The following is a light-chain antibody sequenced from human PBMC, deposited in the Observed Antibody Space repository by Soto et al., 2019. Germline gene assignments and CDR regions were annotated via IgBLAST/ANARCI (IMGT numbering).Light chain of an antibody. CDR2: DAS. CDR3: QQYGPSPST. Sequence: DIVLTQSPGTLSVSPGERATLSCRASRSVTSYFAWYQQKPGQAPRLLIYDASTRATGIPDRFSGSGSGTDFTLTISRLEPEDFGVYYCQQYGPSPSTFGQGTNLDI. J-gene: IGKJ2*01. V-gene: IGKV3-20*01. CDR1: RSVTSY.